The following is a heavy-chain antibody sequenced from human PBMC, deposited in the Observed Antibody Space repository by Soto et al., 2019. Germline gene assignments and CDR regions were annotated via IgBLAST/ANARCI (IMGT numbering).Heavy chain of an antibody. CDR1: GGTFTSTA. CDR2: IIPVLGTP. V-gene: IGHV1-69*14. CDR3: ASSAGLDHLLNYYGLNV. J-gene: IGHJ6*02. D-gene: IGHD6-13*01. Sequence: QVHLVQSSAEVNKPGSSVKGSCKASGGTFTSTAFSWVRQAPGQGLEWMGGIIPVLGTPNYAQKFQARVTITADTPTATFHMELSSLRSDDTAVYYCASSAGLDHLLNYYGLNVWGQGTTVTVSS.